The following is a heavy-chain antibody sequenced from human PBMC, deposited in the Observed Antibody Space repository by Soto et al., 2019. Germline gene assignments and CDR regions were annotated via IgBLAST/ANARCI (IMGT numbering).Heavy chain of an antibody. J-gene: IGHJ4*02. V-gene: IGHV1-2*02. Sequence: GASVKVSCKASGYTFTGYYMHWVRQAPGQGLEWMGWINPNSGGTNYAQKFQGRVTMTRDTSISTAYMELSRLRSDDTAVYYCARGVTIFGVVIPFDYWGQGTLVTV. CDR1: GYTFTGYY. CDR3: ARGVTIFGVVIPFDY. D-gene: IGHD3-3*01. CDR2: INPNSGGT.